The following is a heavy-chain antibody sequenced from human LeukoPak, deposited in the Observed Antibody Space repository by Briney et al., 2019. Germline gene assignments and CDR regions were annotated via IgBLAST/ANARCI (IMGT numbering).Heavy chain of an antibody. CDR2: MFYSGTT. Sequence: SETLSLTCTVSGGSISSSSYYWGWIRQPPGEGLEWIGSMFYSGTTYYNPSLKSRVTISVDTSKNQFSLKLSSVTAADTAVYYCASGGSRSYYYYYYYMDVWGKGTSVTVSS. CDR3: ASGGSRSYYYYYYYMDV. CDR1: GGSISSSSYY. D-gene: IGHD1-26*01. J-gene: IGHJ6*03. V-gene: IGHV4-39*01.